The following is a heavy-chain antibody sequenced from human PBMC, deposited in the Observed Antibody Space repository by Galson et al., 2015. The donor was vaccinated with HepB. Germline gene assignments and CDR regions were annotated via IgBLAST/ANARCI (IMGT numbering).Heavy chain of an antibody. CDR2: IDPSDSDT. J-gene: IGHJ4*02. D-gene: IGHD3-10*01. CDR1: GYSFTSYW. CDR3: ARLWNYYGSGSSPFDY. V-gene: IGHV5-10-1*04. Sequence: QSGAEVKKPGESLRISCKGSGYSFTSYWISWVRQMPGKGLEWMGRIDPSDSDTRYSPSFQGQVTISADKSISTAYLQWSSLKASDTAMCYCARLWNYYGSGSSPFDYWGQGTLVTVSS.